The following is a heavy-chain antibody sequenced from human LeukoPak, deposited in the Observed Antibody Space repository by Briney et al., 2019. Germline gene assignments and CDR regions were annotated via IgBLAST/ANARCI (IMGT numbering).Heavy chain of an antibody. J-gene: IGHJ4*02. D-gene: IGHD1-1*01. CDR1: GGTFSSYA. CDR2: IIPIFGTA. Sequence: SVKVSCKASGGTFSSYAISWVRQAPGQGLEWMGGIIPIFGTANYAQKFQGRVTITADESTSTAYMELSSLRSEDTAVYYCATDYQTTGTTMYYFDYWGRGTLVTVSS. CDR3: ATDYQTTGTTMYYFDY. V-gene: IGHV1-69*13.